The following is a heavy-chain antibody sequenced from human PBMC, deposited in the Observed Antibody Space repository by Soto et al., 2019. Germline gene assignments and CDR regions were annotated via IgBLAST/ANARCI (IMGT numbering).Heavy chain of an antibody. Sequence: QLQLQESGPGLVKPSETLSLTCTVSGGSISSSSYYWGWIRQPPGKGLEWIGSIYYSGSTYYNPSLKSRVTIAVDTSKNQFSLKLSSVTAADTAVYYCARPQYHIAVRYFDLWGRGTLVTVSS. CDR1: GGSISSSSYY. CDR2: IYYSGST. CDR3: ARPQYHIAVRYFDL. V-gene: IGHV4-39*01. J-gene: IGHJ2*01. D-gene: IGHD6-19*01.